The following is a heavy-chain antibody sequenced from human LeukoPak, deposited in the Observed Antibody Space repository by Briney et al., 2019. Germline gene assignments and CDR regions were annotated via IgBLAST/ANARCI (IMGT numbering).Heavy chain of an antibody. Sequence: SGPSLAKPTQTVTLTCTFPGFSLSTRGMCVSWIRQPLVKAVEALAPNNWDDDESYTTSLKTRLTISKDTSKNQVVLTMTKMDRVDTATYYCARTPGGDDSTFDYWGQGTLVTVSS. J-gene: IGHJ4*02. CDR2: NNWDDDE. D-gene: IGHD2-21*02. CDR1: GFSLSTRGMC. V-gene: IGHV2-70*01. CDR3: ARTPGGDDSTFDY.